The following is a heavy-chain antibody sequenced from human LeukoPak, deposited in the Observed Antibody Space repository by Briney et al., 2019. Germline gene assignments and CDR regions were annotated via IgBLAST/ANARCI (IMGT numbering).Heavy chain of an antibody. Sequence: GGSLRLSCAASGFTFDDYGMSWVRHAPGKGLEWVSAINWNGGSTGYADSVKGRFTISRDNAKNSLYLQMNSLRAEDTAVYYCARDFYYDSSGYYYGYWGQGTLVTVCS. CDR3: ARDFYYDSSGYYYGY. V-gene: IGHV3-20*04. J-gene: IGHJ4*02. CDR2: INWNGGST. D-gene: IGHD3-22*01. CDR1: GFTFDDYG.